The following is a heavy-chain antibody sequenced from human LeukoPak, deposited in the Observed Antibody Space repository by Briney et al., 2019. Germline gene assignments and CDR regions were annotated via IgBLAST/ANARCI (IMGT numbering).Heavy chain of an antibody. Sequence: SETLSLTCTVSGGSISSYYWSWVRQPPGKGLEWIGYIYYSGNTNYNPSLKSRVTISVDTSKNQFSLKLSSVTAADTAVYYCARLWSEGNWENWFDPWGQGTLVTVSS. D-gene: IGHD3-3*01. CDR2: IYYSGNT. J-gene: IGHJ5*02. CDR3: ARLWSEGNWENWFDP. CDR1: GGSISSYY. V-gene: IGHV4-59*01.